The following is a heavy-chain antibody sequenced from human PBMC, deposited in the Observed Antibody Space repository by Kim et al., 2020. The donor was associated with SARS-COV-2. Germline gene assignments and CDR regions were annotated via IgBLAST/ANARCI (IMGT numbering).Heavy chain of an antibody. Sequence: GGDPNCADSGTGRVTISRDNARNTLFLQMNSLTAADTAVYYCARNNWGIDYWGQGTRVTVSS. J-gene: IGHJ4*02. CDR2: GGDP. V-gene: IGHV3-74*01. D-gene: IGHD7-27*01. CDR3: ARNNWGIDY.